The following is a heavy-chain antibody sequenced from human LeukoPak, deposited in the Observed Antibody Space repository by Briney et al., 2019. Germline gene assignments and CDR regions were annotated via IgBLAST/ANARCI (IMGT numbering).Heavy chain of an antibody. J-gene: IGHJ4*02. CDR3: ARIRIAAAGLFDY. CDR1: GFTFSSYW. V-gene: IGHV3-7*01. CDR2: IKQDGSEK. Sequence: GGSLRLSCAASGFTFSSYWTSWVRQAPGKGLEWVANIKQDGSEKYYVDSVKGRFTISRDNAKNSLYLQMNSLRAEDTAVYYCARIRIAAAGLFDYWGQGTLVTVSS. D-gene: IGHD6-13*01.